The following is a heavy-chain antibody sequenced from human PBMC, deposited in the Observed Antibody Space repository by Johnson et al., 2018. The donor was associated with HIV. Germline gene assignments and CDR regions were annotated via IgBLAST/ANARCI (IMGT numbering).Heavy chain of an antibody. V-gene: IGHV3-11*01. CDR1: GFTFSDYY. D-gene: IGHD6-13*01. CDR2: ISSSGSTI. Sequence: QMQLVESGGGLVKPGGSLRLSCAASGFTFSDYYMSWIRQAPGKGLEWVSYISSSGSTIYYADSVKGRFTISRDNAKNSLYLQMNSLRAEETALYYCANNLQQLATKDAFDIWGQGTMVTVSS. J-gene: IGHJ3*02. CDR3: ANNLQQLATKDAFDI.